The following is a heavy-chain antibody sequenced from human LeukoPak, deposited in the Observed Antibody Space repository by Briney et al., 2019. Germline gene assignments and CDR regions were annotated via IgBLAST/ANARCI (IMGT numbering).Heavy chain of an antibody. V-gene: IGHV3-21*01. D-gene: IGHD6-6*01. Sequence: GGSLRLSCAASGFSFGDYSMNWVRQAPGKGLEWVSSISSTSSYIYYGDSVKGRFTISRDNARKSVFLQMNSLRAEDTAVYYCARGLSGYSSSLGYWGQGTLVTVSS. CDR2: ISSTSSYI. CDR1: GFSFGDYS. CDR3: ARGLSGYSSSLGY. J-gene: IGHJ4*02.